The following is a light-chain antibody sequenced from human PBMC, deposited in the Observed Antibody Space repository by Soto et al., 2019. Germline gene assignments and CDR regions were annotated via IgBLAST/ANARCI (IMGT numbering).Light chain of an antibody. V-gene: IGKV1-39*01. Sequence: IRMTQSPSTLPSSMGDGCTITCRASQSISSWLAWYQQKPGKATKLLIYAASSLKRGVPSRFSGSGSGTDFTLTISSLQPEDFATYYCQQSYGSFGPGSKVDIK. CDR1: QSISSW. J-gene: IGKJ3*01. CDR3: QQSYGS. CDR2: AAS.